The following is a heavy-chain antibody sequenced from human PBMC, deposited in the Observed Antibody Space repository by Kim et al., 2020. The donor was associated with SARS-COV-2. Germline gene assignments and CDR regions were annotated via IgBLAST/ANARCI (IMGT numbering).Heavy chain of an antibody. CDR2: ITQDGNGK. Sequence: GGSLRLSCAASGFLLNSNWMTWVRQAPGKGLEWVASITQDGNGKYYVDSVKGRFTISRDNAKNSLYLQMNSLRVEDTAVYYCADGDCAHWGQGTLVTVSS. J-gene: IGHJ4*02. CDR1: GFLLNSNW. CDR3: ADGDCAH. V-gene: IGHV3-7*03. D-gene: IGHD2-21*02.